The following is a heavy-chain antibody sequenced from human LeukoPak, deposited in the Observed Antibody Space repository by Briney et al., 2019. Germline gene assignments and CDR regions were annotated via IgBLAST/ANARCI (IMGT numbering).Heavy chain of an antibody. Sequence: SETLSLTCPVSGGSISSYYWSWIRQPAGKGLEWIGRIYASGSTNYNPSLKSRVTMSVDASKNQFSLKLSSVTAADTAVYYCARDNTPPLWFDHWGQGTLVTVSS. CDR2: IYASGST. V-gene: IGHV4-4*07. CDR3: ARDNTPPLWFDH. D-gene: IGHD2/OR15-2a*01. J-gene: IGHJ5*02. CDR1: GGSISSYY.